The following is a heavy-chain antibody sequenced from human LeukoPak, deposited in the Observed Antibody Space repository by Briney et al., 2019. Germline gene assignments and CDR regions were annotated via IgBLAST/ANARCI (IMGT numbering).Heavy chain of an antibody. V-gene: IGHV1-2*02. CDR3: ARGSTVTTSYFDD. CDR2: INPNSGGT. D-gene: IGHD4-17*01. Sequence: ASVRVSCKASGYTFTGYYMHWVRQAPGQGLEWMGWINPNSGGTNYAQKFQGRVTMTRDTSISTAYMELSRLRSDDTAVYYCARGSTVTTSYFDDWGQVTLVTVSS. CDR1: GYTFTGYY. J-gene: IGHJ4*02.